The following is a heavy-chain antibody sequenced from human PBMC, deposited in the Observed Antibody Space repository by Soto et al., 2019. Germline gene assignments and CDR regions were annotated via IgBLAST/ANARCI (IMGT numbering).Heavy chain of an antibody. CDR3: ARYLGVGTIRHYHYGMDV. J-gene: IGHJ6*02. Sequence: ASVKVSCKASGYTSTSYAMHWVRQAPGLRLEWMGWINDGNGNTKYSQKFQGRVTITAYKSTSTAYMELSSLRSDDTAVYYCARYLGVGTIRHYHYGMDVWGQGTTVTVSS. CDR2: INDGNGNT. V-gene: IGHV1-3*01. CDR1: GYTSTSYA. D-gene: IGHD5-12*01.